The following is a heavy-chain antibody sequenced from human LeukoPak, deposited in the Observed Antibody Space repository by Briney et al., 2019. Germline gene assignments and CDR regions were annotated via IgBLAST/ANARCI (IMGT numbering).Heavy chain of an antibody. CDR1: GYTFTSYG. CDR2: ISAYNGNT. CDR3: AREEWEGSSVDY. D-gene: IGHD1-26*01. V-gene: IGHV1-18*01. J-gene: IGHJ4*02. Sequence: ASVKVSCKASGYTFTSYGISWARQAPGQGLEWMGWISAYNGNTNYAQKLQGRVTMTTDTSTSTAYMELRSLRSDDTAAYYCAREEWEGSSVDYWGQGTLVTVSS.